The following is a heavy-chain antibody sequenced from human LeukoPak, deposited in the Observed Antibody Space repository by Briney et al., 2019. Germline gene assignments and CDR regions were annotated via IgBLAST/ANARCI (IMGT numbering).Heavy chain of an antibody. CDR3: AGEDYFDSSGYASWRFDI. CDR2: IYHSGST. D-gene: IGHD3-22*01. V-gene: IGHV4-38-2*02. J-gene: IGHJ3*02. CDR1: GYSISSGYY. Sequence: SETLSLTCTVSGYSISSGYYWGWIRQPPGKGLEWIGSIYHSGSTYYNPSLKSRVTISVDTSKNQFSLKLTSVTTADTAVYYCAGEDYFDSSGYASWRFDIWGQGTMATVSS.